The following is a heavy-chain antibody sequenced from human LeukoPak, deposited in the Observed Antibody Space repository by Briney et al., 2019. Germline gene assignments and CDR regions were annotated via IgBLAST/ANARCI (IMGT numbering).Heavy chain of an antibody. J-gene: IGHJ4*02. CDR2: ISGSGGST. D-gene: IGHD5-12*01. Sequence: GGALRLSRAACGYTLNIYAMRCVRDPPGKGREWVSGISGSGGSTYYADSVKGRFTISRDNSKTKLYLQMNSLRAEDTAVYYCAKGGDYWGEGTLVTVRS. CDR1: GYTLNIYA. V-gene: IGHV3-23*01. CDR3: AKGGDY.